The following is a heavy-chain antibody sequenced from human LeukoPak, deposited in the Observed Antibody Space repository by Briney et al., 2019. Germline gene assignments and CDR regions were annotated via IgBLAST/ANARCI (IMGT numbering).Heavy chain of an antibody. CDR1: GFSTNY. V-gene: IGHV3-66*02. CDR2: IYSGDST. J-gene: IGHJ4*02. CDR3: ARDLWDATGY. Sequence: GGSLRLSCAVSGFSTNYMSWVRQAPGKGLEWVSFIYSGDSTYYADSVKGRFTISRAISKNTLYLQMNSLRPEDTAVYHCARDLWDATGYWGQGTLVTVSS. D-gene: IGHD3-3*01.